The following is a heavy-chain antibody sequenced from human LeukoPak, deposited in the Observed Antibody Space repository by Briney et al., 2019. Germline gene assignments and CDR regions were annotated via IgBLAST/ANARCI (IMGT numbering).Heavy chain of an antibody. CDR1: GGSIISYY. Sequence: SETLSLTCTVSGGSIISYYWSWIRQPPGKGLEWIGEINHSGSTNYNPSLKSRVTISVDTSKNQFSLKLSSVTAADTAVYYCARLPTRGSSWFYWGQGTLVTVSS. CDR3: ARLPTRGSSWFY. CDR2: INHSGST. D-gene: IGHD6-13*01. V-gene: IGHV4-34*01. J-gene: IGHJ4*02.